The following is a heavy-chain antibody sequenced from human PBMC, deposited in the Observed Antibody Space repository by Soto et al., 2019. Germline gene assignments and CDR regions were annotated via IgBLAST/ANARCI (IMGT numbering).Heavy chain of an antibody. CDR1: GYTFKDYA. Sequence: SVKVSCKASGYTFKDYAIHWVRQAPGQRLEWMGWINSGYGNTQYSQRFQGRVTITRDTSATTAYMELSSLTSEDTGVYYCARDARGHYGSGSYYFWGQGTLVTVSS. J-gene: IGHJ4*02. CDR2: INSGYGNT. CDR3: ARDARGHYGSGSYYF. D-gene: IGHD3-10*01. V-gene: IGHV1-3*01.